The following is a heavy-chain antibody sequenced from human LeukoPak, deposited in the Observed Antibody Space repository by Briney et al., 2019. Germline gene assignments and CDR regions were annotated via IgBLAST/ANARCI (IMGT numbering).Heavy chain of an antibody. CDR3: ASEYSYGLDAFDI. J-gene: IGHJ3*02. CDR2: IYTSGST. CDR1: GGSISSGSYY. Sequence: SQTLSLTCTVSGGSISSGSYYWSWIRQPAGKGLEWIGRIYTSGSTNYNPSLKSRVTISVDTSKNQFSLNLCSVTAADTAVYYCASEYSYGLDAFDIWGQGTTVTVSS. V-gene: IGHV4-61*02. D-gene: IGHD5-18*01.